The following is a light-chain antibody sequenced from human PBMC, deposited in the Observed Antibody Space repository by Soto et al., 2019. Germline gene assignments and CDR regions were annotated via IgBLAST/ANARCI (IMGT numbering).Light chain of an antibody. CDR1: SSDVGGYNY. CDR3: SSYTSSSIFWV. V-gene: IGLV2-14*01. J-gene: IGLJ3*02. Sequence: QSVLTQPASVCGSPGQSITISCTGTSSDVGGYNYVSWYQQHPGKAPKLMIYDVSNRPSGVSNRFSGSKSGNTASLTISGLQAEDEADYYCSSYTSSSIFWVFGGGTKLTVL. CDR2: DVS.